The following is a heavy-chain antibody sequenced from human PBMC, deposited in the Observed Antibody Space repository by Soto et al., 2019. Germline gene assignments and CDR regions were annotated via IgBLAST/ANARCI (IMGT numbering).Heavy chain of an antibody. V-gene: IGHV3-23*01. D-gene: IGHD3-10*01. CDR1: GFTFSSYA. Sequence: GGSLRLSCAASGFTFSSYAMSWVRQAPGKGLEWVSAIDIRSGKTYYTDSVKGRFTISRDISRNTLYLQMNSLRAEDTAVYYCARSPNYFDGNWFDPWGQGTLVTVSS. CDR3: ARSPNYFDGNWFDP. CDR2: IDIRSGKT. J-gene: IGHJ5*02.